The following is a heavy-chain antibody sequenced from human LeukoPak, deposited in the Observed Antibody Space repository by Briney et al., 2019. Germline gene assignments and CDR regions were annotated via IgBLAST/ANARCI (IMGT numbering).Heavy chain of an antibody. CDR1: GDSVSSNSAA. CDR2: TYDRSKWYT. CDR3: ARDRTGDVAFDI. V-gene: IGHV6-1*01. Sequence: SQTLPLTCAISGDSVSSNSAAWNWIKQSPSRGLEWLGRTYDRSKWYTDYAVSVKSLITINPDTTKNQFSLQLNSVTPEDTAVYYCARDRTGDVAFDIWGQGTMVTISS. J-gene: IGHJ3*02. D-gene: IGHD7-27*01.